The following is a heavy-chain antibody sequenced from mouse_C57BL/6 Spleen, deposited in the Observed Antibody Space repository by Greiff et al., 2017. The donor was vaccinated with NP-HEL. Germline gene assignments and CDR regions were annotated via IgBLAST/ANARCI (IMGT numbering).Heavy chain of an antibody. J-gene: IGHJ1*03. CDR1: GFTFSDYG. CDR2: ISSGSSTI. Sequence: EVMLVESGGGLVKPGGSLKLSCAASGFTFSDYGMHWVRQAPEKGLEWVAYISSGSSTIYYADTVKGRFTISRDNAKHTLFLQMTSLRSEDTAMYYCAREVYWYFDVWGTGTTVTVSS. V-gene: IGHV5-17*01. CDR3: AREVYWYFDV.